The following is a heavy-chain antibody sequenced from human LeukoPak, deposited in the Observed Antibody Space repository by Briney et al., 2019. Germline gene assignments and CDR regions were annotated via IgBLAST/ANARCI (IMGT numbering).Heavy chain of an antibody. CDR2: IYSGGGT. V-gene: IGHV3-53*01. CDR1: GFTVSSNY. CDR3: AKDRIAVAGWDY. D-gene: IGHD6-19*01. J-gene: IGHJ4*02. Sequence: GGSLRLSCAASGFTVSSNYISWVRQAPGKGLEWVSVIYSGGGTNYADSVKGRFTISRDNSKNTLYLQMNSLRAEDTAVYYCAKDRIAVAGWDYWGQGTLVTVSS.